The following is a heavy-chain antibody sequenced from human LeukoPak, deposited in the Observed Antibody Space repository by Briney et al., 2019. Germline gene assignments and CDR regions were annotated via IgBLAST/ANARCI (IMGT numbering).Heavy chain of an antibody. Sequence: PSETLSLTCAVYGGSFSGYYWGWIRQPPGKGLEWIGEINHSGSTNYNPSLKSRVTISVDTSKNQFSLKLSSVTAADTAVYFCARGYCSSSSCYARFLDYWGQGTLVTVSS. CDR3: ARGYCSSSSCYARFLDY. V-gene: IGHV4-34*01. D-gene: IGHD2-2*01. J-gene: IGHJ4*02. CDR2: INHSGST. CDR1: GGSFSGYY.